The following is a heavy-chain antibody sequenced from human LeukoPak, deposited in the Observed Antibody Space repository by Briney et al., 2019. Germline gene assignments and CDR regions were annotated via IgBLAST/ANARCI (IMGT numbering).Heavy chain of an antibody. Sequence: GGSLRLSCAASGFIFSSYGMHWVRQAPGKGLEWVAFIRYDGSNKYYADSVKGRFTIPRDNSKNTLYLQMNSLRAEDTAVYYCAKDRSGSYSQGLDYWGQGTLVTVSS. D-gene: IGHD1-26*01. CDR3: AKDRSGSYSQGLDY. CDR1: GFIFSSYG. V-gene: IGHV3-30*02. CDR2: IRYDGSNK. J-gene: IGHJ4*02.